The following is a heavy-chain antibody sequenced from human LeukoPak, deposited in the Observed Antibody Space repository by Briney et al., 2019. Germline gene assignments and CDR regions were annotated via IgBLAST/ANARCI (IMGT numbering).Heavy chain of an antibody. Sequence: SETLSLTCNVSGGSISSHYWSWIRQPPGKGLEWIGYISYSGSTKYNPSLKSRVTTSADTSKNQVSLNLTSVTAADTAVYYCARETISGTTGLDYWGQGTLITVSS. D-gene: IGHD1-20*01. V-gene: IGHV4-59*11. CDR3: ARETISGTTGLDY. CDR2: ISYSGST. J-gene: IGHJ4*02. CDR1: GGSISSHY.